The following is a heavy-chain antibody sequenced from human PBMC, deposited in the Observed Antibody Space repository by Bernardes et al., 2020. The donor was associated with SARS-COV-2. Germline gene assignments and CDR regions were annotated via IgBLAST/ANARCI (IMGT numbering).Heavy chain of an antibody. CDR2: IYYSANT. J-gene: IGHJ4*02. CDR1: GDSISENNYY. V-gene: IGHV4-39*01. Sequence: SERLSLTCDVSGDSISENNYYRGGIRQPQGKGRVWIGTIYYSANTHYNPSLNSRVTISVDTSKNPFSLKLSSVTAADTAVDYCARHVPYSYTSSGLYYWGQGSRVTVAS. CDR3: ARHVPYSYTSSGLYY. D-gene: IGHD3-22*01.